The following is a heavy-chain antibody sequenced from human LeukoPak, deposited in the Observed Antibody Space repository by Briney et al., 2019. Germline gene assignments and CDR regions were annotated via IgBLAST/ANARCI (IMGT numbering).Heavy chain of an antibody. Sequence: GRSLRLSCAASGFTFSSYGLHWVRQAPGKGLEGVAVIWYDGSNKYYADSVKRRFTISKDNSKNTLHLQRNSLRAEDTAVYYCARDDGWLVGVSYWGQGTLVTVSS. D-gene: IGHD6-19*01. V-gene: IGHV3-33*01. CDR1: GFTFSSYG. J-gene: IGHJ4*02. CDR3: ARDDGWLVGVSY. CDR2: IWYDGSNK.